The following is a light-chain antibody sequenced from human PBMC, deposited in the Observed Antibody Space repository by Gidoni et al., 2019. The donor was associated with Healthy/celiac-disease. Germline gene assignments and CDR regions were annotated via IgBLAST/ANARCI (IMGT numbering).Light chain of an antibody. CDR1: QSISSY. V-gene: IGKV1-39*01. CDR2: AAS. J-gene: IGKJ4*01. CDR3: QQSYSTPLT. Sequence: IQMTPSPSSLSASVGDRVTITCRASQSISSYLNWYHQKPGKAPKHLIYAASSLQSGVPSRFSGSGSGTDFTLIISSLQPEDFASYYCQQSYSTPLTFGGETKVEIK.